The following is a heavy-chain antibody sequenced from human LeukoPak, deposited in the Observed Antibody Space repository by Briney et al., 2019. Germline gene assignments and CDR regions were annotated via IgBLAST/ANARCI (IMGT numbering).Heavy chain of an antibody. CDR2: INSDGSIT. V-gene: IGHV3-74*01. D-gene: IGHD3-10*01. J-gene: IGHJ4*02. CDR3: TRGGVDY. Sequence: GGSLRLSCAASGFTFDDYAMHWVRQAPGKGLVWVSRINSDGSITTYADSVKGRFTISRDNAKNTLYLQMNGLRAEDTAIYYCTRGGVDYWGQGTLVTVSS. CDR1: GFTFDDYA.